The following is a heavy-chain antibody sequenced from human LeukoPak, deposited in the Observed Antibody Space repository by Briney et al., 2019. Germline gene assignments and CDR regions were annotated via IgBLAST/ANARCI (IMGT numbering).Heavy chain of an antibody. CDR3: ASRRPGATVDY. Sequence: SETLSPTCAVYGGSFSGYYWSWIRQPPGKGLEWIGEIDHSGSTNYNPSLKSRVTISVDTSKNQFSLKLSSVTAADTAVYYCASRRPGATVDYWGQGTLVTVSS. V-gene: IGHV4-34*01. D-gene: IGHD1-26*01. CDR1: GGSFSGYY. CDR2: IDHSGST. J-gene: IGHJ4*02.